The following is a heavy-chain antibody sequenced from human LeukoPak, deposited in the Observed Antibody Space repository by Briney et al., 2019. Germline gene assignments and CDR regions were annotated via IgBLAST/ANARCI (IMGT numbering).Heavy chain of an antibody. J-gene: IGHJ4*02. CDR1: GGSISSYY. CDR3: ARQGWELLRPYFDY. D-gene: IGHD1-26*01. Sequence: KPSETLSLTCTVSGGSISSYYWSRIRQPPGKGLEWIGYIYYSGSTNYNPSLKSRVTISVDTSKNQFSLKLSSVTAADTAVYYCARQGWELLRPYFDYWGQGTLVTVSS. V-gene: IGHV4-59*08. CDR2: IYYSGST.